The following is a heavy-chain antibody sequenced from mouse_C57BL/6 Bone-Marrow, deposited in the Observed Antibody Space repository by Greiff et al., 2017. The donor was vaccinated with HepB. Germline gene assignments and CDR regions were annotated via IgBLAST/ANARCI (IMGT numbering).Heavy chain of an antibody. CDR1: GYTFTSYW. CDR3: ARRCDGYSY. CDR2: IDPSDSYT. J-gene: IGHJ3*01. V-gene: IGHV1-50*01. Sequence: QVQLQQPGAELVKPGASVKLSCEASGYTFTSYWMQWVKQRPGQGLEWIGEIDPSDSYTNYNQKFKGKATLTVDTSSSTAYMQLSSLTSEDSAVYYCARRCDGYSYWGQGTLVTVSA. D-gene: IGHD2-3*01.